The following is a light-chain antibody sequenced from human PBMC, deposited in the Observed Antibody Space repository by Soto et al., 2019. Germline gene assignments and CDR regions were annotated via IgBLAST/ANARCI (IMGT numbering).Light chain of an antibody. CDR1: QGINTW. CDR3: QQYRTNHLT. J-gene: IGKJ4*01. V-gene: IGKV1D-16*01. CDR2: SAS. Sequence: DIQMTQSPSSLSASIGDRVTITCRASQGINTWLAWYQQKSGEAPQSLIYSASTLEGGGPTRYSGSGSGTAFSMDISSIQPEDVATYYCQQYRTNHLTFEGGTKVEMK.